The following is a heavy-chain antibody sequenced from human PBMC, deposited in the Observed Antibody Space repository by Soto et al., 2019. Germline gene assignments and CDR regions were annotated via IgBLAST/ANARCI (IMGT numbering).Heavy chain of an antibody. J-gene: IGHJ4*02. Sequence: QVQLVQSGAEVKEPGSSVKVSCKATGDLFNNYAFNWVRQAPGQGLEWMGRISPLFSTTNYAQKFQGRVTIGAAELMTIVYLEVSKVESEDTAMYYCAASSSVAADGYFKFWGQGTLVTVSP. CDR2: ISPLFSTT. D-gene: IGHD6-13*01. CDR3: AASSSVAADGYFKF. CDR1: GDLFNNYA. V-gene: IGHV1-69*01.